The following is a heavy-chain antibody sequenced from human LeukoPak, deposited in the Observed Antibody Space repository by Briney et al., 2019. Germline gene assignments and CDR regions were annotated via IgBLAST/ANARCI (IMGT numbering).Heavy chain of an antibody. CDR1: GGSISSYY. V-gene: IGHV4-59*01. CDR2: IYYSGST. D-gene: IGHD3-22*01. Sequence: SETLSLTCTVSGGSISSYYWSWIRQPPGKGLEWIGYIYYSGSTNYNPSLKSRVTISVDTSKNQFSLKLNSVTAADTAVYYCARGMVARYYDSSGYQGGPYFDYWGQGTLVTVSS. J-gene: IGHJ4*02. CDR3: ARGMVARYYDSSGYQGGPYFDY.